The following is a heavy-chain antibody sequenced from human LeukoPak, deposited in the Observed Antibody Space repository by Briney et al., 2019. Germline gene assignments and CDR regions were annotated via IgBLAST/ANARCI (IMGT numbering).Heavy chain of an antibody. D-gene: IGHD3-10*01. CDR1: GFTLSSHA. J-gene: IGHJ3*02. CDR2: VSYDGNNK. Sequence: PGGSLRLSCAASGFTLSSHAMHWVRQAPGKGLEWVAIVSYDGNNKYYADSVKGRFTISRDDSRNTLSLQMNSLRTEDTAVYYCARDQMGFGSAFDIWGQGTMVTVSS. V-gene: IGHV3-30-3*01. CDR3: ARDQMGFGSAFDI.